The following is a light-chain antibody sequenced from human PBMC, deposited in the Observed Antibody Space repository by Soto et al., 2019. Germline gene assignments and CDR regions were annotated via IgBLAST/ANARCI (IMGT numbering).Light chain of an antibody. CDR2: DAS. J-gene: IGKJ3*01. CDR1: QSVSSY. Sequence: EIVLTQSPATLSLSPGERATLSCRASQSVSSYLAWYQQKPGQAPRLLIYDASNRATGIPARFSGSGSGTEFTRTISSLEPEDFAVYYCQQRSNWPSGTFGPGTKVDIK. V-gene: IGKV3-11*01. CDR3: QQRSNWPSGT.